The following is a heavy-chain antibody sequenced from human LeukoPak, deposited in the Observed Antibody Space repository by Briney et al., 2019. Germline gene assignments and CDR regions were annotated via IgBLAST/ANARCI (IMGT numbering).Heavy chain of an antibody. D-gene: IGHD5-18*01. J-gene: IGHJ4*02. CDR3: ARDGYSYGQGEIDY. Sequence: GGSLRLSCAASGFTVSSNYVSWVRQAPGKGLEWVSVIYSGGSTYYADSVKGRFTISRDNSKNTLYLQMNSLRAEDTAVYYCARDGYSYGQGEIDYWGQGTLVTVSS. CDR1: GFTVSSNY. V-gene: IGHV3-66*01. CDR2: IYSGGST.